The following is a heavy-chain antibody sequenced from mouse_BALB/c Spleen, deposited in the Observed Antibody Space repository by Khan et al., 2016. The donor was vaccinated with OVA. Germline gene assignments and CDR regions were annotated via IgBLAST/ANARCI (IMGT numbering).Heavy chain of an antibody. V-gene: IGHV1-77*01. D-gene: IGHD2-14*01. Sequence: VELQQSGPELVKPGASLKVSCKASGYTFTDYIIGWVKQSTRQGLEWIGDILPGSDIPYYNEKFKDKATLTVDKSANTAYMQLRSLTSEDSAVYFCGSGRYPAFAYWGQGTLVTVSA. CDR2: ILPGSDIP. CDR3: GSGRYPAFAY. J-gene: IGHJ3*01. CDR1: GYTFTDYI.